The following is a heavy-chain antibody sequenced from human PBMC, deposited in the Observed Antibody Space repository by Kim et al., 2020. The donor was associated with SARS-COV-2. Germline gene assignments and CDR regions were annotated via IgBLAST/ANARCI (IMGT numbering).Heavy chain of an antibody. V-gene: IGHV3-66*01. CDR3: ARDIKFDGFAFFDL. Sequence: GGSLRLSCAASEITLTNNHMNWVRQAPGKGLEWVSVIYGGGTIDYADSVKDRFTISRDTSKNTVYLEMNSLRAEDTAVYYCARDIKFDGFAFFDLWGRGTLVSVSS. CDR2: IYGGGTI. D-gene: IGHD3-10*01. J-gene: IGHJ2*01. CDR1: EITLTNNH.